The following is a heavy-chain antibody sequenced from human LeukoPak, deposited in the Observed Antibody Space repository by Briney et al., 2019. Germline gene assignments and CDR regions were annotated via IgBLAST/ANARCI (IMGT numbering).Heavy chain of an antibody. CDR1: GFTFSSYS. CDR3: ATRRSYYDSSGVFDY. Sequence: PGGSLRLSCAASGFTFSSYSMNWVRQAPGKGLEWVSYISSSSSTIYYADSVKGRFTISRDNAKNSLYLQMNSLRDEDTAVYYCATRRSYYDSSGVFDYWGQGTLVTVSS. V-gene: IGHV3-48*02. D-gene: IGHD3-22*01. J-gene: IGHJ4*02. CDR2: ISSSSSTI.